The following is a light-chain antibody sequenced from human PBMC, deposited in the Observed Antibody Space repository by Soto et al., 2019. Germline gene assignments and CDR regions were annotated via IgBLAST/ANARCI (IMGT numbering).Light chain of an antibody. CDR1: QSLLHINGYHY. J-gene: IGKJ4*01. Sequence: IVMTQSPLSLPVTPGEPASISCRSSQSLLHINGYHYLHWYLQKPGQSPQLLISLASNRASGVPDRFSGSGSCTDFTLKISRVEAEDVGVYYCMQGRETPLTFGGGTRVEIK. CDR2: LAS. V-gene: IGKV2-28*01. CDR3: MQGRETPLT.